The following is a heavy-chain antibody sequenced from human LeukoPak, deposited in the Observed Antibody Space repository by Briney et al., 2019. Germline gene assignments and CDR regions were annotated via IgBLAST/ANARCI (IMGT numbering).Heavy chain of an antibody. Sequence: SETLSLTCSVSGCSISSSYWSWIRQAPGKGLEWIGQIYYSGSTNYNPSLKSRVTISVDTSKNQFSLKLSSVTAADTAIYSCAREGMIATGREPAEIWGQGTMVTVSS. CDR1: GCSISSSY. CDR2: IYYSGST. V-gene: IGHV4-59*01. CDR3: AREGMIATGREPAEI. D-gene: IGHD3-22*01. J-gene: IGHJ3*02.